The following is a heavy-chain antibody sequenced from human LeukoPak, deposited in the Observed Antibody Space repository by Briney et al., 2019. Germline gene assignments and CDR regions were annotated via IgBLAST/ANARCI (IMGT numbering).Heavy chain of an antibody. D-gene: IGHD2-21*01. V-gene: IGHV1-69*06. J-gene: IGHJ4*02. CDR1: GGTFSSYA. CDR2: IIPIFGTA. Sequence: SVQDTCKASGGTFSSYAISWVRQAPGQGLEWMGGIIPIFGTANYAQKFQGGVTITADRSTGKAYMELSSLRSGDTAVYYCVRGEVSNSQGCFFDYWGQGTLVTVSS. CDR3: VRGEVSNSQGCFFDY.